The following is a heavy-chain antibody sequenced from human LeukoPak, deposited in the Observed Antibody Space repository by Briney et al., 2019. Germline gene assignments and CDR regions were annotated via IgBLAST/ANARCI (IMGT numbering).Heavy chain of an antibody. J-gene: IGHJ5*02. CDR1: GGSISSYY. D-gene: IGHD3-10*01. CDR3: ARVVDSGAWFDP. CDR2: IYYSGST. V-gene: IGHV4-59*01. Sequence: PSETLSLTCTVSGGSISSYYWSWIRQPAGKGLEWIGYIYYSGSTNYNPSLKSRVTISVDTSKNQFSLKLSSVTAADTAVYYCARVVDSGAWFDPWGQGTLVTVSS.